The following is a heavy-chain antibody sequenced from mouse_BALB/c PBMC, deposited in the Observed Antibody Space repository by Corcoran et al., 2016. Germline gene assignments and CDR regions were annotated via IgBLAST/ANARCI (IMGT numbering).Heavy chain of an antibody. CDR3: AIWWLLRYAMDD. CDR1: GYTFTNYG. CDR2: INTNTGEP. J-gene: IGHJ4*01. Sequence: QIQLVQSGPELKKPGETVKISCKTSGYTFTNYGMNWVKQAPGKGLKWMGWINTNTGEPTYAEGFKGRFAFSLEASASTAYLQINNLKNEDTATYFCAIWWLLRYAMDDWGQGTSVTVSS. D-gene: IGHD2-3*01. V-gene: IGHV9-3*02.